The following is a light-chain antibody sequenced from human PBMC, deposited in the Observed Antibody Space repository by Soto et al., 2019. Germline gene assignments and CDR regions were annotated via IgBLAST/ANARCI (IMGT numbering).Light chain of an antibody. CDR2: KAS. Sequence: DIQMTQSPSTLSASVGDRVTITCRASESISPWLAWYQQKPGKAPKLLIYKASNLESGVPSRFSGSGSGTGFTLPISSLQPDDFATYYCQQFNDYPLTFGGGTKVEIK. CDR3: QQFNDYPLT. V-gene: IGKV1-5*03. CDR1: ESISPW. J-gene: IGKJ4*01.